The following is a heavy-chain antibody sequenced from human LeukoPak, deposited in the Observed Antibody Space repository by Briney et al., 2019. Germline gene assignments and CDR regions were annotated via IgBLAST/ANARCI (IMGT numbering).Heavy chain of an antibody. CDR3: ARVTYGSGTYGAFDY. Sequence: GGSLRLSCAASGCTFSSHGMSWVRQAPGKGLEWVSIISGSGDNTYYADSVKGRFTISRDNSKNTLYLQMNSLRAEDTAVYYCARVTYGSGTYGAFDYWGQGTLVTVSS. V-gene: IGHV3-23*01. CDR2: ISGSGDNT. J-gene: IGHJ4*02. CDR1: GCTFSSHG. D-gene: IGHD3-10*01.